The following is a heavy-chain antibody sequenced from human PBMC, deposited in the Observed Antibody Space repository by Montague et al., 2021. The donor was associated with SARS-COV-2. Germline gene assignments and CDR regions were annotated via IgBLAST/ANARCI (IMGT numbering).Heavy chain of an antibody. J-gene: IGHJ6*02. CDR1: GGSIMRSDYY. D-gene: IGHD3-22*01. CDR2: IYYSGRT. V-gene: IGHV4-39*07. Sequence: SETLSLTCTVSGGSIMRSDYYWGWIRQAPGKGLEWIGSIYYSGRTMYTPSLKTRLSMSIDKSKNQFSLRLNSVTAADTAVYYCARGGGYYNYGLDVWGPGTTVTVSS. CDR3: ARGGGYYNYGLDV.